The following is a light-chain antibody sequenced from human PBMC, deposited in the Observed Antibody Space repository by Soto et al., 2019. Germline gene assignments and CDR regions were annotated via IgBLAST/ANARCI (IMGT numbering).Light chain of an antibody. V-gene: IGKV4-1*01. CDR3: QQYYSPPYT. CDR2: GTS. J-gene: IGKJ2*01. CDR1: QSLLSRSTNKNY. Sequence: DIVMTQSPDSLTVSLGERATINCKSSQSLLSRSTNKNYLAWYQQKPGQPPRFIYGTSIRESGVPDRFSGSGSDTNFTLTISGLQAEDGAVYFCQQYYSPPYTFGQGTKLEIK.